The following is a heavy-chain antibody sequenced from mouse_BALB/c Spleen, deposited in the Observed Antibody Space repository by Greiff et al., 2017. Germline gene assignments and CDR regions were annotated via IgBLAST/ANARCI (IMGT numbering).Heavy chain of an antibody. V-gene: IGHV5-17*02. CDR3: ARWNGYDPYYCDY. J-gene: IGHJ2*01. CDR2: ISSGSSTI. Sequence: EVHLVESGGGLVQPGGSRKLSCAASGFTFSSFGMHWVRQAPEKGLEWVAYISSGSSTIYYADTVKGRFTISRDNPKNTLFLQMTSLRSEDTAMYDCARWNGYDPYYCDYWGQGTTLTVSS. CDR1: GFTFSSFG. D-gene: IGHD2-2*01.